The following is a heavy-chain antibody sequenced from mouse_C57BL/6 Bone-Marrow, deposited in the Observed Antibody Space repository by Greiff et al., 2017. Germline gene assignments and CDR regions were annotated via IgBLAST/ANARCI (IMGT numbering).Heavy chain of an antibody. D-gene: IGHD1-1*01. CDR1: GYTFTDYE. CDR3: TSGLYYYGSSYDAY. V-gene: IGHV1-15*01. J-gene: IGHJ3*01. CDR2: IDPETGGT. Sequence: LVESGAELVRPGASVTLSCKASGYTFTDYEMHWVKPTPVHGLEWIGAIDPETGGTAYNQKFKGKAILTADKSSSTAYIELRSLTSEDSAVYYCTSGLYYYGSSYDAYWGQGTLVTVSA.